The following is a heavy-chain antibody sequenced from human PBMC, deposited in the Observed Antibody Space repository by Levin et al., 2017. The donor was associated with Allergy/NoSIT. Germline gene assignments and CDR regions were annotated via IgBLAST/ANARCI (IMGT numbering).Heavy chain of an antibody. CDR3: ARIGHGVSHGSGFGP. CDR2: ISHDGNDL. J-gene: IGHJ5*02. V-gene: IGHV3-30-3*01. CDR1: GFDFSGYA. Sequence: GGSLRLSCAASGFDFSGYAMNWVRQAPGKGLEWVAAISHDGNDLYYADSAKGRFSISRDNSKNTLSLQMNNLKTEDTAVYSCARIGHGVSHGSGFGPWGQGTLVTVSS. D-gene: IGHD3-10*01.